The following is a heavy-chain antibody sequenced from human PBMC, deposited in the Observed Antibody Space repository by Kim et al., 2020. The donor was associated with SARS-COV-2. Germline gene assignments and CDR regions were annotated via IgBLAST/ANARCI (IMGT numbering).Heavy chain of an antibody. Sequence: SETLSLTCTVSGGSISSGGYYWSWIRQHPGKGLEWVGYIYHTGSTYYNPSLKSRVTISVDTSKNQFSLKLSSVTAADTAVYYCARDRGTDYYYYGMDVWGQGTTVTVSS. V-gene: IGHV4-31*03. CDR2: IYHTGST. CDR1: GGSISSGGYY. CDR3: ARDRGTDYYYYGMDV. J-gene: IGHJ6*02. D-gene: IGHD3-10*01.